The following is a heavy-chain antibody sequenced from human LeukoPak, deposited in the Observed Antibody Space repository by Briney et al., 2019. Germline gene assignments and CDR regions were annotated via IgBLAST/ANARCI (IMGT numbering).Heavy chain of an antibody. CDR3: ARGLMYYDILTGYYSGYWFDP. CDR2: IYYSGST. J-gene: IGHJ5*02. Sequence: SQTLPLTCTVSGGSISSGDYYWSWIRQPPGTGLEWIGYIYYSGSTYYNPSLKSRVTISVDTSKNQFSLKLSSVTAADTAVYYCARGLMYYDILTGYYSGYWFDPWGQGTLVTVSS. V-gene: IGHV4-30-4*01. CDR1: GGSISSGDYY. D-gene: IGHD3-9*01.